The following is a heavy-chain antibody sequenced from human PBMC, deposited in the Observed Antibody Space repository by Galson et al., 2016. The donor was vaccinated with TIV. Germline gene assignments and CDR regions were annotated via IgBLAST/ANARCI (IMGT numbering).Heavy chain of an antibody. V-gene: IGHV3-9*01. CDR3: TKARGYGYGSPQDYYYGMDV. J-gene: IGHJ6*02. D-gene: IGHD5-18*01. CDR1: GFTFSSYA. CDR2: ISSNSVNR. Sequence: SLRLSCAASGFTFSSYAMNWVRQAPGEGLEWVSGISSNSVNRGYADSVKGRFTIFRDNAKKSLYVQMNSLRGEDTAIYYCTKARGYGYGSPQDYYYGMDVWGQGTTVTVS.